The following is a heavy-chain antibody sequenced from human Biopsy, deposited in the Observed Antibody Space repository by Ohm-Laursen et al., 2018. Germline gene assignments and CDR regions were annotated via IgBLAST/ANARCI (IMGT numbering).Heavy chain of an antibody. D-gene: IGHD3-22*01. CDR2: INPRSGNT. Sequence: GASVKVSCKASGYTFTEYYINWVRQAPGQGLEWMGIINPRSGNTGYSQKFQVRVTMTTDTSTSTVYMELSSLSSEDTAVYYCAKNDDPLYYDTSGLFDYWGQGTLVTVSS. V-gene: IGHV1-46*01. CDR3: AKNDDPLYYDTSGLFDY. CDR1: GYTFTEYY. J-gene: IGHJ4*02.